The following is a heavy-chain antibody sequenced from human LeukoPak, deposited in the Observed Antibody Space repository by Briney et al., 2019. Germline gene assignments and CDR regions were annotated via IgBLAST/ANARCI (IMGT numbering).Heavy chain of an antibody. CDR3: ARERAMEYSSSSGGFDY. J-gene: IGHJ4*02. D-gene: IGHD6-6*01. CDR1: GFTVSSSY. Sequence: PGGSLRLSCAASGFTVSSSYMSWVRQAPGKGLEWVSFISSGDTTYYADSVKGRFTISRDNSKNTLYLQMNSLRAEDTAIYCCARERAMEYSSSSGGFDYWGQGTLVTVSS. CDR2: ISSGDTT. V-gene: IGHV3-53*01.